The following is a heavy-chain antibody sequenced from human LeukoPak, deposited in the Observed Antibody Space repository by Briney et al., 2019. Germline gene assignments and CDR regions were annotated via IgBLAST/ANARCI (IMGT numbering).Heavy chain of an antibody. J-gene: IGHJ4*02. CDR1: GYTFTGYY. V-gene: IGHV1-18*04. CDR2: ISAYNGNT. D-gene: IGHD3-16*02. Sequence: GASVKVSCKASGYTFTGYYMHWVRQAPGQGLEWMGWISAYNGNTNYAQKLQGRVTMTTDTSTSTAYMELRSLRSDDTAVYYCARIGLRGVIISRPLDYWGQGTLVTVSS. CDR3: ARIGLRGVIISRPLDY.